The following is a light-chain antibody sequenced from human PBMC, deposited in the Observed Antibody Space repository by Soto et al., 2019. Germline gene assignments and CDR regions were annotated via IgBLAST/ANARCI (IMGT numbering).Light chain of an antibody. CDR2: DVS. Sequence: QSALTQPRSVSGSPGQSVTISCTGTSSDVGGYNYVSWYQHLPGKAPKLMIYDVSERPSGVPDRFSGTKSGNTASLTISGLQAEDEADYYCCSYAGTYTVIFGGGTQLTVL. CDR3: CSYAGTYTVI. J-gene: IGLJ2*01. V-gene: IGLV2-11*01. CDR1: SSDVGGYNY.